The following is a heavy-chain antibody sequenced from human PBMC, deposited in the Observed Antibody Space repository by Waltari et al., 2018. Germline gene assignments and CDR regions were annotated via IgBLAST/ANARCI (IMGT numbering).Heavy chain of an antibody. CDR3: ARGGGSGSYYLHYYYYGMDV. D-gene: IGHD3-10*01. CDR1: GFTFSSYA. Sequence: QVQLVESGGGVVQPGRSLRLSCAASGFTFSSYAMHWVRQAPGKGLGWVAVISYDGSNKSYADSVKGRFTISRDNAKNTLYLQMNSLRAEDTAVYYCARGGGSGSYYLHYYYYGMDVWGQGTTVTVSS. V-gene: IGHV3-30*01. CDR2: ISYDGSNK. J-gene: IGHJ6*02.